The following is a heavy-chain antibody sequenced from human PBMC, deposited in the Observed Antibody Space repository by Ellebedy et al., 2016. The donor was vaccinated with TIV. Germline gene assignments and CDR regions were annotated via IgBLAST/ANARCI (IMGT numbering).Heavy chain of an antibody. Sequence: GGSLRLSXAASGFTFSSYSMNWVRQAPGKGLEWVSSISSSSSYIYYADSVKGRFTISRDNAKNSLYLQMNSLRAEDTAVYYCARDLGPRRDYYYYGMDVWGQGTTVTVSS. V-gene: IGHV3-21*01. D-gene: IGHD3-16*01. CDR2: ISSSSSYI. CDR3: ARDLGPRRDYYYYGMDV. J-gene: IGHJ6*02. CDR1: GFTFSSYS.